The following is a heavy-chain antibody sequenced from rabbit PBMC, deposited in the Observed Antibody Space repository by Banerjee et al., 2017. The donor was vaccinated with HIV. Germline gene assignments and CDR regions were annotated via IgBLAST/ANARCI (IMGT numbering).Heavy chain of an antibody. CDR3: ARRDGGYVAYGYAYYGMDL. J-gene: IGHJ6*01. CDR1: GFTFSSSYW. D-gene: IGHD6-1*01. V-gene: IGHV1S45*01. CDR2: IYAGSSGST. Sequence: QEQLVESGGGLVKPEGSLTLTCKASGFTFSSSYWICWVRQAPGKGLEWIACIYAGSSGSTYYASWAKGRFTISKTSSTTVTLQMTSLTAADTATYFCARRDGGYVAYGYAYYGMDLWGPGT.